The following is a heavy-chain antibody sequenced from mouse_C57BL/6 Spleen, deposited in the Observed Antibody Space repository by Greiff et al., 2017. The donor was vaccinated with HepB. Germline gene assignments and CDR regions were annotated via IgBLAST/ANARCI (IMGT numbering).Heavy chain of an antibody. D-gene: IGHD1-1*01. J-gene: IGHJ4*01. CDR2: IYPRSGNT. CDR1: GYTFTSYG. Sequence: VQLQQSGAELARPGASVKLSCKASGYTFTSYGISWVKQRTGQGLEWIGEIYPRSGNTYYNEKFKGKATLTADKSSSTAYMELRSLTSEDSAVSVWARRYGSSSLYAVDYWGQGTSVTVSS. V-gene: IGHV1-81*01. CDR3: ARRYGSSSLYAVDY.